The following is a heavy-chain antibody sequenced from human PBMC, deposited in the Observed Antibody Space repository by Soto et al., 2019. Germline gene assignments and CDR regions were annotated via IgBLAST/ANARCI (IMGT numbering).Heavy chain of an antibody. J-gene: IGHJ6*02. CDR2: IFYSGNT. CDR1: GGSISSGVYY. V-gene: IGHV4-31*03. Sequence: SETLSLTCTVSGGSISSGVYYWSWIRQHPGKGLEWIGYIFYSGNTHYNPSLKSRVTILVDTSKNQFSLKLSSVTVADTAVYYCARVGMDVWGQGTTVTVSS. CDR3: ARVGMDV.